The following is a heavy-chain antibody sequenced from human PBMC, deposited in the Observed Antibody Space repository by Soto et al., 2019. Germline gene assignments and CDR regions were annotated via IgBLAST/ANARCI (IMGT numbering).Heavy chain of an antibody. Sequence: GGSLRLSCAAPGFTFSDYYMSWIRQAPGKGLEWVSYISSSSGYTNYADSVKGRFTISRDNAKNSLYLQMNSLRAEDTAVYYCARVGAYGDYFDYWGQGTLVTVSS. CDR1: GFTFSDYY. V-gene: IGHV3-11*06. D-gene: IGHD4-17*01. CDR3: ARVGAYGDYFDY. J-gene: IGHJ4*02. CDR2: ISSSSGYT.